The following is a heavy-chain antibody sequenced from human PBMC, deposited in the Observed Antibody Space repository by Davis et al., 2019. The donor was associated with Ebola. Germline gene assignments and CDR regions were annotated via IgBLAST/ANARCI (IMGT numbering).Heavy chain of an antibody. Sequence: PSETLSLTCAVYGGSFSGYYWSWLRQPPGKGLEWIGEINHSGSTNYNPSLKSRVTISVHTSKNQFSLKLSSVTAADTAVYYCARERPAAPAGYYGMDVWGKGTTVTVSS. V-gene: IGHV4-34*01. D-gene: IGHD2-2*01. CDR1: GGSFSGYY. CDR3: ARERPAAPAGYYGMDV. J-gene: IGHJ6*04. CDR2: INHSGST.